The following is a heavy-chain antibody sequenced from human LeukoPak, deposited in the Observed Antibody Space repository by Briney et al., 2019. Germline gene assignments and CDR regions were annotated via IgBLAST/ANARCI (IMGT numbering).Heavy chain of an antibody. D-gene: IGHD6-13*01. Sequence: SVKVSCKASGGTSSSYAISWVRQAPGQGLEWMGGIIPIFGTANYAQKFHGRVTITADESTSTAYMELSSLRSEDTAVYYCARVTGYMTEDYFDYWGQGTLITVSS. CDR3: ARVTGYMTEDYFDY. CDR1: GGTSSSYA. CDR2: IIPIFGTA. J-gene: IGHJ4*02. V-gene: IGHV1-69*13.